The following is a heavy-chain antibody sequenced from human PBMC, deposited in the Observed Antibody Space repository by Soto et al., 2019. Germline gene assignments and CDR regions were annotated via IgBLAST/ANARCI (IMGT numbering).Heavy chain of an antibody. CDR3: ARTDWFGELLSKKSYYYSSGMDV. CDR1: GGSINSNYF. J-gene: IGHJ6*02. Sequence: KPSETLSLTCAVSGGSINSNYFWGWIRQPPGRGLEWIGSIYYGGNTYYNPSLKSRVTISVDTSKNQFSLKLSSVTAADTAVYYCARTDWFGELLSKKSYYYSSGMDVWGQGTTVTVSS. V-gene: IGHV4-39*07. CDR2: IYYGGNT. D-gene: IGHD3-10*01.